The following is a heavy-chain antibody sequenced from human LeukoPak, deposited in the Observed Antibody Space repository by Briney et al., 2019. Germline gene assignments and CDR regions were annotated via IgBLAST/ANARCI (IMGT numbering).Heavy chain of an antibody. Sequence: PGGSLRLSCTASGFTFSSYAMNWVRQAPGKGLEWVSGIGAGGTFTYYADSVKGRFTISRDNSKNTLYLQMNSLRAEDTAVYYCARYSYGYDYWGQGTLVTVSS. D-gene: IGHD5-18*01. CDR2: IGAGGTFT. CDR1: GFTFSSYA. CDR3: ARYSYGYDY. J-gene: IGHJ4*02. V-gene: IGHV3-23*01.